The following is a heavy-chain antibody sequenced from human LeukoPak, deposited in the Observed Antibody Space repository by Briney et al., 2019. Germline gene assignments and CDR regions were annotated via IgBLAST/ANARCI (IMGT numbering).Heavy chain of an antibody. V-gene: IGHV4-4*02. CDR3: ARVNGDYKELGPFDY. D-gene: IGHD4-17*01. CDR1: GDSISSSNW. Sequence: SETLSLTSAVSGDSISSSNWWSWARQPPGKGLEWIGEIYHIGSTNYNPSLKSRVTISVDKSKNQFSLKLSSVTAADTAVYYCARVNGDYKELGPFDYWGQGTLVTVSS. CDR2: IYHIGST. J-gene: IGHJ4*02.